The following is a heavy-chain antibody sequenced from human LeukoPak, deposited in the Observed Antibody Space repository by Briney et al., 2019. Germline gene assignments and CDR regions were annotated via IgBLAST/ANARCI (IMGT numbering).Heavy chain of an antibody. V-gene: IGHV3-74*01. J-gene: IGHJ6*03. CDR3: ARGYYYYYMDV. CDR1: GFTFSSYW. CDR2: INSDGSST. Sequence: GGSLRLSCAASGFTFSSYWMHWVRQAPGKGLVWVSRINSDGSSTSYADSVKGRFTISRDNAKNTLYLQMNSLRAEDTALYYCARGYYYYYMDVWGKGTTVTVSS.